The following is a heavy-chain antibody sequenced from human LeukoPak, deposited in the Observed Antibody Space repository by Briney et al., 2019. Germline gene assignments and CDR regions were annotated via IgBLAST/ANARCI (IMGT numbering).Heavy chain of an antibody. Sequence: SETLSLTCTVSGDSFSYFYWSWIRQPPGKGLEWIGYIYYSGSTNYNPSLKTRVTISVDTSKNQFSLKLSSVTAADTAVYYCARDGSYGAFDIWGQGTMVTVSS. CDR1: GDSFSYFY. J-gene: IGHJ3*02. V-gene: IGHV4-59*01. CDR3: ARDGSYGAFDI. D-gene: IGHD1-26*01. CDR2: IYYSGST.